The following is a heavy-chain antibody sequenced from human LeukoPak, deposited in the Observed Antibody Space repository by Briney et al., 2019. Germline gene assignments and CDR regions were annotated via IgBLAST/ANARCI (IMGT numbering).Heavy chain of an antibody. CDR1: GYTFTSYD. CDR3: ARDRSGGPYYDFWSGPNYFDY. D-gene: IGHD3-3*01. CDR2: MNPNSGNT. Sequence: GASVKVSCKASGYTFTSYDINWVRQATGQGLEWMGWMNPNSGNTGYAQKFQGRVTMTRDTSISTAYMELSRLRSDDTAVYYCARDRSGGPYYDFWSGPNYFDYWGQGTLVTVSS. J-gene: IGHJ4*02. V-gene: IGHV1-8*02.